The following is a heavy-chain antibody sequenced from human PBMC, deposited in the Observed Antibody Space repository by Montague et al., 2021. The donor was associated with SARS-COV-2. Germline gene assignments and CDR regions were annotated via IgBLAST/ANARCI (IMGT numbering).Heavy chain of an antibody. V-gene: IGHV3-9*01. CDR3: AQLGSYTDY. J-gene: IGHJ4*02. D-gene: IGHD2-2*02. Sequence: NSCNIGYADSVKGLFTISRDNAKNSLYLQMNSLRAEDTALYYCAQLGSYTDYWGQGTLDTVSS. CDR2: NSCNI.